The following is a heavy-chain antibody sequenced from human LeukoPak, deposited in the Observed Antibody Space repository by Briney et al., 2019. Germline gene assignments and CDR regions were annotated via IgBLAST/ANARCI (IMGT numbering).Heavy chain of an antibody. J-gene: IGHJ6*04. CDR3: ARDRYLGPYSYYGMDV. CDR1: GGSISSSNW. V-gene: IGHV4-4*02. Sequence: SGTLSLTCAVSGGSISSSNWWSWVRQPPGKGLEWIGEIYHSGSTNYNPSPKSRVTISVDKSKNQFSLKLSSVTAADTAVYYCARDRYLGPYSYYGMDVWGKGTTVTVSS. CDR2: IYHSGST. D-gene: IGHD3-9*01.